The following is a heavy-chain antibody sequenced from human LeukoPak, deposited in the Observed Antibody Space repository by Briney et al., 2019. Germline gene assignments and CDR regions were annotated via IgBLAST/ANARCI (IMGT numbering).Heavy chain of an antibody. CDR3: ARGGLEYDILPGYYMSLVY. CDR1: GYSISSGYY. V-gene: IGHV4-38-2*01. CDR2: IYHSGST. J-gene: IGHJ4*02. D-gene: IGHD3-9*01. Sequence: SETLSLTCAVSGYSISSGYYWGWIWQPPGKGLEWIRSIYHSGSTYYNPSLKSRVTISVDTSKNQFSLKLSSVTAADTAVYYCARGGLEYDILPGYYMSLVYWGQGTLVTVSS.